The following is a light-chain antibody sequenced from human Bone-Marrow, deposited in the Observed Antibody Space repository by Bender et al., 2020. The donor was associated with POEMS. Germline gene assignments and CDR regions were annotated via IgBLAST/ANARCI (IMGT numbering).Light chain of an antibody. J-gene: IGLJ3*02. Sequence: QSVLTQPPSASGTPGQRVTISCSGSNSNIGTNAVNWYQQFPGTAPKLLIYSDNQRPSGVPDRFYAFKSGNSASLAISGLQSEDEADYYGAAWDAGLSGGVFGGGTKLTVL. CDR2: SDN. CDR3: AAWDAGLSGGV. V-gene: IGLV1-44*01. CDR1: NSNIGTNA.